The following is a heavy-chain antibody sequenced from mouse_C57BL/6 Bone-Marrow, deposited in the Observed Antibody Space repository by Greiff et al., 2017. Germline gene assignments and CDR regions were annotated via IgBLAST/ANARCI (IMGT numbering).Heavy chain of an antibody. CDR2: IDPENGDT. J-gene: IGHJ1*03. CDR1: GFNIKDDY. D-gene: IGHD2-4*01. Sequence: EVQLQQSGAELVRPGASVKLSCTASGFNIKDDYMHWVKQRPEQGLEWIGWIDPENGDTEYAPKFQGKATITADTSSNTAYLQLSSLTSEDTAVYYCTTEDYDGTEYIDVWGTGTTVTVSS. CDR3: TTEDYDGTEYIDV. V-gene: IGHV14-4*01.